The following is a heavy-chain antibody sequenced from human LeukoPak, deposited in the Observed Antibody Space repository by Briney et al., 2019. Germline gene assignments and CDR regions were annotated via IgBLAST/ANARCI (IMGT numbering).Heavy chain of an antibody. Sequence: GASVKVSCKASGYTFTTLDINWVRQASGQGLEWMGWINPNSGNRGYAQKFQGRVTITRDTSISTAYMELSGLRSEDTAVYYCARVDGSPDYWGQGTLVTVSS. D-gene: IGHD2-15*01. CDR1: GYTFTTLD. CDR2: INPNSGNR. V-gene: IGHV1-8*03. J-gene: IGHJ4*02. CDR3: ARVDGSPDY.